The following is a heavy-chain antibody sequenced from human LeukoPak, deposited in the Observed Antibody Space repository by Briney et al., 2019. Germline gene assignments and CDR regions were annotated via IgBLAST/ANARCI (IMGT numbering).Heavy chain of an antibody. J-gene: IGHJ4*02. CDR1: GYTFTSYD. D-gene: IGHD3-10*01. Sequence: EASVKVSCKASGYTFTSYDINWVRQATGQGLEWMGWINPKSGGTNYAQKFQGRVTMTRDTSISTAYMELSRLRSDDTAVYYCANLYGSGNYYVYWGQGTPVTVSS. V-gene: IGHV1-2*02. CDR3: ANLYGSGNYYVY. CDR2: INPKSGGT.